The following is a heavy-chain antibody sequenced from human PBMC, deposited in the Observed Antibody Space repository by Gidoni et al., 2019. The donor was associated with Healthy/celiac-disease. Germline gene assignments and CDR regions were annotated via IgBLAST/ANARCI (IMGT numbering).Heavy chain of an antibody. D-gene: IGHD2-15*01. J-gene: IGHJ5*02. CDR1: GGSISSYY. CDR3: ARLLGYCSGGSCYGDWFDP. V-gene: IGHV4-59*08. Sequence: QVQLQESGPGLVKPSETLSLTCTVSGGSISSYYWGWIRQPPGKGLEWIGYIYYSGSNNYNPSLTSRVTISVDTSKNQFSLKLSSVTAADTAVYYCARLLGYCSGGSCYGDWFDPWGQGTLVTVSS. CDR2: IYYSGSN.